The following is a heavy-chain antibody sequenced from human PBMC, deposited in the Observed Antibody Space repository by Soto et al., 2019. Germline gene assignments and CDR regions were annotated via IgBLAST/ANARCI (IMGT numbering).Heavy chain of an antibody. CDR2: ISYYGSNK. J-gene: IGHJ4*02. CDR3: AKGVSYTFWSEY. CDR1: GFTFSSYG. D-gene: IGHD1-26*01. Sequence: QPGGSLRLSCAASGFTFSSYGMHWVRQAPGKGLEWVAVISYYGSNKYYADSVKGRFNISRDNSKNTLYLQMNSLRAEDTAVYYCAKGVSYTFWSEYWGQGNLVTVSA. V-gene: IGHV3-30*18.